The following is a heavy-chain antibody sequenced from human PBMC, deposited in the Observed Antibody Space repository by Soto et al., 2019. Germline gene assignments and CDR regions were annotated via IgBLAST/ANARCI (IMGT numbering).Heavy chain of an antibody. Sequence: ASETLSLTCTVSGGSLSSYYWSWIRQPPGEGLEWIGYIYYSGSTNYNPSLKSRVTISVDTSKNQFSLKLNSVTAADTAVYYCARDLWGYCGADCYPLDVWGQGTTVTVSS. CDR2: IYYSGST. V-gene: IGHV4-59*01. CDR3: ARDLWGYCGADCYPLDV. D-gene: IGHD2-21*02. J-gene: IGHJ6*02. CDR1: GGSLSSYY.